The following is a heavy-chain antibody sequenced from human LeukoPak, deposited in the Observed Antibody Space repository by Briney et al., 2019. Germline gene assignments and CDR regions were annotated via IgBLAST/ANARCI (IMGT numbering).Heavy chain of an antibody. Sequence: ASVKVSCKASGYTFTSYAMHWVRQAPGQGLEWMGWINPNSGGTNYAQKFQGWVTMTRDTSIRTAYMELSRLRSDDTAVYYCARGGATGIAVAGTNGWFDPWGQGTLVTVSS. CDR1: GYTFTSYA. CDR2: INPNSGGT. CDR3: ARGGATGIAVAGTNGWFDP. V-gene: IGHV1-2*04. J-gene: IGHJ5*02. D-gene: IGHD6-19*01.